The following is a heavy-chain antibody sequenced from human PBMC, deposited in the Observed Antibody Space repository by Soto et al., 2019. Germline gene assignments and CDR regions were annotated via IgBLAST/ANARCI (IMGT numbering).Heavy chain of an antibody. CDR2: IYYTGNT. J-gene: IGHJ4*02. CDR3: ASGHDAYKVRY. Sequence: QVQLQESGPGLVKPSQTLSLTCTVSGGSISSGGTGSYWTWIRQLPGKGLEWIGYIYYTGNTYYSPSLKSRQTISIDPSENQFSLKLTTVTAADTAVYFCASGHDAYKVRYWGQGTLVTVSS. D-gene: IGHD1-1*01. V-gene: IGHV4-31*03. CDR1: GGSISSGGTGSY.